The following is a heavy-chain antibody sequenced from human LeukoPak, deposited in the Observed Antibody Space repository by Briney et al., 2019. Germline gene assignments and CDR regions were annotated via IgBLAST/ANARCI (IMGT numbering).Heavy chain of an antibody. CDR2: IIPIFGTA. CDR3: APWEPDAFDI. D-gene: IGHD1-26*01. CDR1: GYTFTSYD. V-gene: IGHV1-69*13. Sequence: SVKVSCKASGYTFTSYDINWVRQAPGQGLEWMGGIIPIFGTANYAQKFQGRVTITADESTSTAYMELSSLRSEDTAVYYCAPWEPDAFDIWGQGTMVTVSS. J-gene: IGHJ3*02.